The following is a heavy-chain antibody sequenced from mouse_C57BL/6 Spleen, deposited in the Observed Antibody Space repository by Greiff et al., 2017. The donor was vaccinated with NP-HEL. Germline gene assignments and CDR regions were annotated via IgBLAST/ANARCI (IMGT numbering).Heavy chain of an antibody. Sequence: QVQLQQSGAELVMPGASVKLSCKASGYTFTSYWMHWVKQRPGQGLEWIGEIDPSDSYTNYNQKFKGKSTLTVDKSSSTAYMQLSSLISEDSAVYYCASYDYDRVAYWGQGTLVTVSA. J-gene: IGHJ3*01. CDR1: GYTFTSYW. CDR2: IDPSDSYT. V-gene: IGHV1-69*01. D-gene: IGHD2-4*01. CDR3: ASYDYDRVAY.